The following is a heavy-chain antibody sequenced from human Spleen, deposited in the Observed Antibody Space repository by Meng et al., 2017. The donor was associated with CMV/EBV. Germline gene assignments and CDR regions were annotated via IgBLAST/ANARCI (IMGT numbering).Heavy chain of an antibody. Sequence: SETLSLTCTVSGGSISTGDYYWSWIRQPPGKGLEWIGYIYYSGSTYYNPSLKSRVTISVDTSKNQFSLQLNSVTPEDTAVYYCARGGSVGLLYWGQGTLVTVSS. V-gene: IGHV4-30-4*08. CDR1: GGSISTGDYY. CDR3: ARGGSVGLLY. CDR2: IYYSGST. J-gene: IGHJ4*02.